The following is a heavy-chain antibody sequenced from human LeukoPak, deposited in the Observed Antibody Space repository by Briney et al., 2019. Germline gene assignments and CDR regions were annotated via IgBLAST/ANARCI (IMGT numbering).Heavy chain of an antibody. D-gene: IGHD3-3*01. CDR3: ARDPVRFLEWPMGGDDAFDI. Sequence: GGSLRLSCAASGFTFSSYAMHWVRQAPGKGLEWVAVISYDGSNKYYADSVKGRFTISRDNSKNTLYLQMNSLRAEDTAVYYCARDPVRFLEWPMGGDDAFDIWGQGTMVTVSS. J-gene: IGHJ3*02. CDR2: ISYDGSNK. CDR1: GFTFSSYA. V-gene: IGHV3-30-3*01.